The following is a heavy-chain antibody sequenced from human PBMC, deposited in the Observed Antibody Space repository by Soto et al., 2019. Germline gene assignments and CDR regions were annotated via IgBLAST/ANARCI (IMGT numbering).Heavy chain of an antibody. J-gene: IGHJ4*02. CDR2: ISAYNGNT. V-gene: IGHV1-18*01. Sequence: ASVKVSCKVSGYTLTELSMHWVRQAPGQGLEWMGWISAYNGNTNYAQKLQGRVTMTTDTSTSTAYMELRSLRSDDTAVYYCARDPGAVGAIDFDYWGQGTLVTVSS. CDR1: GYTLTELS. CDR3: ARDPGAVGAIDFDY. D-gene: IGHD1-26*01.